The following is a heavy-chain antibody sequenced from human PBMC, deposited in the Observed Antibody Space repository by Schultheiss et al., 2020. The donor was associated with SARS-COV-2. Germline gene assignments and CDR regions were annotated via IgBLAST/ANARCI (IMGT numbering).Heavy chain of an antibody. Sequence: SETLSLTCAVSGGSISSGYYWGWIRQPPGKGLEWIGSIYHSGSTYYNPSLKSRVTISVDRSKNQFSLKLSSVTAADTAVYYCARGSPRYGSGFWFDPWGQGTLVTVSS. J-gene: IGHJ5*02. CDR2: IYHSGST. V-gene: IGHV4-38-2*01. D-gene: IGHD3-10*01. CDR3: ARGSPRYGSGFWFDP. CDR1: GGSISSGYY.